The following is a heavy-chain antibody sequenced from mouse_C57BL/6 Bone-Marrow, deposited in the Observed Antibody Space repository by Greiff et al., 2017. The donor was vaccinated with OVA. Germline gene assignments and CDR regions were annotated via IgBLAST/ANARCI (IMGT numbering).Heavy chain of an antibody. CDR1: GYTFTNYW. V-gene: IGHV1-63*01. CDR3: ARSYGSSRAMDY. CDR2: IYPGGGYT. J-gene: IGHJ4*01. Sequence: QVQLKESGAELVRPGTSVKMSCKASGYTFTNYWIGWAKQRPGHGLEWIGDIYPGGGYTNYNEKFKGKATLTADKSSSTAYMQFSSLTSEDSAIYYCARSYGSSRAMDYWGQGTSVTVSS. D-gene: IGHD1-1*01.